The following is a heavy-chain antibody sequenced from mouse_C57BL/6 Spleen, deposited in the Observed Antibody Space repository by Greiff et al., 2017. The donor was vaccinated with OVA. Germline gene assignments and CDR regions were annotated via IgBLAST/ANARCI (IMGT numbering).Heavy chain of an antibody. V-gene: IGHV1-80*01. J-gene: IGHJ2*01. Sequence: QVQLQQSGAELVKPGASVKISCKASGYAFSSYWMNWVKQRPGKGLEWIGQIYPGDGDTNYNGKFKGKATLTADKSSSTAYMQLSSLTSEDSAVYFCARERTPYYFDYWGQGTTLTVSS. CDR1: GYAFSSYW. CDR2: IYPGDGDT. CDR3: ARERTPYYFDY.